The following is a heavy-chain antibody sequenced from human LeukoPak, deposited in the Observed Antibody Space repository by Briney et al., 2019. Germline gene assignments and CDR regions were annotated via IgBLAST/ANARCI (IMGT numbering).Heavy chain of an antibody. V-gene: IGHV3-30*03. CDR3: ARVGPITIFGVVIVDWFDP. CDR1: GFTFSNYG. D-gene: IGHD3-3*01. J-gene: IGHJ5*02. CDR2: ISYDGSNK. Sequence: GGSLRLSCAASGFTFSNYGMHWVRQAPGKGLEWVAVISYDGSNKHYADSVKGRFTISRDNSKNTLYLQMNSLRAEDTAVYYCARVGPITIFGVVIVDWFDPWGQGTLVTVSS.